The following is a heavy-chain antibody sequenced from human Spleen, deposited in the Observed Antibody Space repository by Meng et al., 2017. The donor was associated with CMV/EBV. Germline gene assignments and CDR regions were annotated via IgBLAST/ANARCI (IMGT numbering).Heavy chain of an antibody. CDR1: GYSFNSYD. CDR3: AREIDDSMGNTGADY. D-gene: IGHD7-27*01. Sequence: SGYSFNSYDINWVRQAPGQGLEWLGWISVYNGNTKYAQKFQGRVTMTTDTSTSTAYMELRSLRSDDTALYYCAREIDDSMGNTGADYWGQGTLVTVSS. J-gene: IGHJ4*02. CDR2: ISVYNGNT. V-gene: IGHV1-18*01.